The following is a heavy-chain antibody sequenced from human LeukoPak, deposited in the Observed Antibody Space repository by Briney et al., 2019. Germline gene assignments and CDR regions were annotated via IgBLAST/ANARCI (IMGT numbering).Heavy chain of an antibody. J-gene: IGHJ4*02. D-gene: IGHD6-6*01. Sequence: ASVKVSCKASGYTFTSYAMHWVRQAPGQRLEWMGWINAGNGNTKCSQKFQGRVTITRDTSASTAYMELSSLRSEDTAVYYCARAAQARRGDYWGQGTLVTVSS. V-gene: IGHV1-3*01. CDR2: INAGNGNT. CDR1: GYTFTSYA. CDR3: ARAAQARRGDY.